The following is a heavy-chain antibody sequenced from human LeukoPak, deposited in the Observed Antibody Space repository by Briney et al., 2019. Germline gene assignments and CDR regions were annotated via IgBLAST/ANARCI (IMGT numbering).Heavy chain of an antibody. CDR3: ARVGYNWNDVPSFDY. CDR1: GGSINTYY. CDR2: IYYRGST. V-gene: IGHV4-59*01. J-gene: IGHJ4*02. D-gene: IGHD1-20*01. Sequence: PSETLSLTCTVSGGSINTYYWSWIRQPPGKGLEWIGYIYYRGSTNYNPSLNSRVTISVDTSKNQFSLKLSSVTAADTAVYYCARVGYNWNDVPSFDYWGQGTLVTVSS.